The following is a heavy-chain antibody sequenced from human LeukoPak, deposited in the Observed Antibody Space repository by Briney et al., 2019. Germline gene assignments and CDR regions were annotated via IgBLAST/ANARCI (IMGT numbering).Heavy chain of an antibody. CDR3: AKSNGYGLVDI. V-gene: IGHV4-34*01. Sequence: SETLSLTCGVYGGSLSGYYWSWIRQPPGKGLEWIGEINHSGSTNYNPSLRSRVTISLDTSRNQFSLKLNSVTAADTAVYYCAKSNGYGLVDIWGQGTMVTVSS. J-gene: IGHJ3*02. CDR1: GGSLSGYY. D-gene: IGHD3-10*01. CDR2: INHSGST.